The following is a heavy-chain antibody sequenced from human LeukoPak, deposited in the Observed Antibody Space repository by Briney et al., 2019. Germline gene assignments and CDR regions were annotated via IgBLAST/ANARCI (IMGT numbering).Heavy chain of an antibody. Sequence: GGSLRLSCTPSGFTFSDYAVSWVRQAPGKGGEWMGFIRNKANGGTTEYAASVKGNFTSSRDDSKPIAHLQMSSLKTEDTAVYYCSRFYSSGWASGAFDIWGQGTMVTVSS. J-gene: IGHJ3*02. CDR1: GFTFSDYA. D-gene: IGHD3-22*01. CDR3: SRFYSSGWASGAFDI. V-gene: IGHV3-49*04. CDR2: IRNKANGGTT.